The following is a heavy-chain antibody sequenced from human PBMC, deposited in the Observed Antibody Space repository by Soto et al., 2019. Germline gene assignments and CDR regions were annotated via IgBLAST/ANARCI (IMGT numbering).Heavy chain of an antibody. CDR2: ISSSSSYI. J-gene: IGHJ4*02. Sequence: GGSLRLSCAASGFTFSSYSMNWVRQAPGKGLEWVSSISSSSSYIYYADSVKGRFTISRDNAKNSLYLQMNSLRAEDTAVYYCATTYYDILTGYSGDYWGQGTLVTVSS. CDR3: ATTYYDILTGYSGDY. CDR1: GFTFSSYS. V-gene: IGHV3-21*01. D-gene: IGHD3-9*01.